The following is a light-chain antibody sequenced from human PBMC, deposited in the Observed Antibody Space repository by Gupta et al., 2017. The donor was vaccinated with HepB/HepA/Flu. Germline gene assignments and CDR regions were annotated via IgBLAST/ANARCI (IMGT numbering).Light chain of an antibody. CDR1: QSISSW. CDR2: KAS. J-gene: IGKJ1*01. V-gene: IGKV1-5*03. CDR3: QQYKSYLWT. Sequence: DTQMTQSPSTLSASVGDRVTITCRASQSISSWLAWYQQKPGKAPKLLIYKASSLESGAPSRFSGSGSGTEFTLTISSLQPDDFATYYCQQYKSYLWTFGQGTXVEIK.